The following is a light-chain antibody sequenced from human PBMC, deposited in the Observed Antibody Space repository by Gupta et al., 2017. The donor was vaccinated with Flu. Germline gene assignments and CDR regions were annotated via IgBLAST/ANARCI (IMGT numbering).Light chain of an antibody. CDR1: QSVLYNSNNQNY. Sequence: SLGERATINCKSSQSVLYNSNNQNYLAWYQQKPGQPPKLLIYWASTRESGVPDRFSGSGSGTDFTLTISSLQAEDVAVYYCQQYYSTPYTFGQGTKLEIK. CDR3: QQYYSTPYT. CDR2: WAS. J-gene: IGKJ2*01. V-gene: IGKV4-1*01.